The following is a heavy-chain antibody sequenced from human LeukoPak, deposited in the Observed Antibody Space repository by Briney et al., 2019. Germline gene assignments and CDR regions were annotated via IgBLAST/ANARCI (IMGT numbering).Heavy chain of an antibody. D-gene: IGHD1-14*01. Sequence: GGSLRLSCAASGFTFSSYSMNWVRQAPGKGLEWVSSISSSSSYIYYADSVKGRFTISRDNSKNTQYLQMDSLRAEDTALYYCAKGSGINHYHWIDPWGQGTLVTVCS. CDR1: GFTFSSYS. J-gene: IGHJ5*02. CDR2: ISSSSSYI. V-gene: IGHV3-21*04. CDR3: AKGSGINHYHWIDP.